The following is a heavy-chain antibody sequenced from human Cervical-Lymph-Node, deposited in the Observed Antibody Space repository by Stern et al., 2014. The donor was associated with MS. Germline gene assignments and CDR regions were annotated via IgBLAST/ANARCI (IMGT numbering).Heavy chain of an antibody. J-gene: IGHJ4*02. CDR1: DYTFTAYG. V-gene: IGHV1-18*01. CDR2: INTDNGNT. CDR3: ARGYGDWEY. Sequence: MQLVESGAEVRKPGASVKVSCKTFDYTFTAYGITWVRQVPGQGLEWMGWINTDNGNTKYAQKLQVRVTMTAEKSTNTAYMELRSLRSDDTALYYCARGYGDWEYWGQGTLVTVSS. D-gene: IGHD4-17*01.